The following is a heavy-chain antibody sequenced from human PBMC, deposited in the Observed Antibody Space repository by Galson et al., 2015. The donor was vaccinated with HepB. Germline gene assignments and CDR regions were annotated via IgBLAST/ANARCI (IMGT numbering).Heavy chain of an antibody. CDR2: INSDGSTT. D-gene: IGHD2-2*02. Sequence: SLRLSCAASGFTFSSYWMHWVRQAPGKGLVWVSRINSDGSTTSYADPVKGRFTISRDNAKNTLYLQMSSLRAEDTAVYYCARKYCSSISCYTAFDYWGQGTLVTVSS. J-gene: IGHJ4*02. V-gene: IGHV3-74*01. CDR3: ARKYCSSISCYTAFDY. CDR1: GFTFSSYW.